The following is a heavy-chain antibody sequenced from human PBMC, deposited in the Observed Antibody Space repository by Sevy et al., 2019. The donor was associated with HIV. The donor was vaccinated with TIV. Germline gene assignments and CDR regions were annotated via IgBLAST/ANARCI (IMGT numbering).Heavy chain of an antibody. CDR1: GFSFSSYA. V-gene: IGHV3-23*01. CDR2: ISGSGGST. D-gene: IGHD2-15*01. J-gene: IGHJ3*02. CDR3: AQWVVTASGAFDI. Sequence: GGSLRLSCAASGFSFSSYAMNWVRQAPGKGLEWVSGISGSGGSTYYADSVKGRCTISRDNSKNTLYLQMNSLRDEDTAAYYCAQWVVTASGAFDIWGQGTMVTVSS.